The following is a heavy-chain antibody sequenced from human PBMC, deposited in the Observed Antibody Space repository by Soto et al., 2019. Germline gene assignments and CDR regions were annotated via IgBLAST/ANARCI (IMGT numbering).Heavy chain of an antibody. CDR1: GGTFSSYA. D-gene: IGHD3-9*01. Sequence: SVKVSCKASGGTFSSYAISWVRQAPGQGLEWMGGIIPIFGTANYAQKFQGRVTITADKSTSTAYMELSSLRSEDTAVYYCAISSCDILTGYLVLTYYYYGMDVWGQGTTVTVSS. J-gene: IGHJ6*02. CDR3: AISSCDILTGYLVLTYYYYGMDV. V-gene: IGHV1-69*06. CDR2: IIPIFGTA.